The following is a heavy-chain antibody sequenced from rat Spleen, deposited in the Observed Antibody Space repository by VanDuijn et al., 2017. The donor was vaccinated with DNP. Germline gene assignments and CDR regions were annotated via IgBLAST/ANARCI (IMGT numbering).Heavy chain of an antibody. J-gene: IGHJ2*01. CDR3: ATQWQLGAY. D-gene: IGHD5-1*01. Sequence: EVQLVESGGGLVQPGNSLKLSCAASGFTFSDYAMAWVRQSPKKGLEWVATIIYDGSSTYYRDSVKGRFTISRDNAKSTLYLQMDSLRSEDTATYYCATQWQLGAYWGQGVMVTVSS. CDR1: GFTFSDYA. CDR2: IIYDGSST. V-gene: IGHV5S10*01.